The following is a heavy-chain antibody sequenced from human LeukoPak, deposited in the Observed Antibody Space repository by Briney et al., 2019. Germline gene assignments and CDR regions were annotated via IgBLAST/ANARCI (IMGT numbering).Heavy chain of an antibody. J-gene: IGHJ4*02. Sequence: GGSLRLSCAASGFTFSSYDMHWVRQAPGKGLEWVAVISYDGRNKYYADSVKGRFTISRDNSKNALFLQMNSLRAEDTALYYCANKGASGWRFDYWGQGTLVTVSS. CDR3: ANKGASGWRFDY. CDR1: GFTFSSYD. D-gene: IGHD6-19*01. CDR2: ISYDGRNK. V-gene: IGHV3-30*18.